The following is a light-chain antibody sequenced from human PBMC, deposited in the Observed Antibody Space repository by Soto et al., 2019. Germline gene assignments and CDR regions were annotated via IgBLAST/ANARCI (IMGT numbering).Light chain of an antibody. CDR1: SIDVGGYNR. Sequence: QSALTQPPSVSGSPGQSVTISCTGTSIDVGGYNRVSWYQQPPGKAPKLLIYDVSNRPSGGSTRFSGSKSGNTASLTISGLQAEDEADYYCTSYATGSADVFGPGTKVTVL. V-gene: IGLV2-18*02. CDR3: TSYATGSADV. J-gene: IGLJ1*01. CDR2: DVS.